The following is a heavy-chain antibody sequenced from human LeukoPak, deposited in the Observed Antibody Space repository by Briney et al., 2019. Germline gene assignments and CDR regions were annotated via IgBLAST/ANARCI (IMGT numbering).Heavy chain of an antibody. CDR2: ISAYNGNT. Sequence: ASVTVSCKASGYTFTSYGISWVRQAPGQGLEWMGWISAYNGNTNYAQKLQGRVTMTTDTSTSTAYMELRSLRSDDTAVYYCARDSMIVVVITYYYGMDVWGQGTTVTVSS. V-gene: IGHV1-18*01. J-gene: IGHJ6*02. D-gene: IGHD3-22*01. CDR1: GYTFTSYG. CDR3: ARDSMIVVVITYYYGMDV.